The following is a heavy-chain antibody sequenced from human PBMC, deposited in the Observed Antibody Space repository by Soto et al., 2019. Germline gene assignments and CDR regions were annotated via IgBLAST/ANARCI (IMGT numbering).Heavy chain of an antibody. CDR3: ATGWDKYYFDY. Sequence: SETLSLTCTVSGGSISSYYWSWIRQPPGKGLEWIGYIYYSGSTNYNPSLKSRVTISVDTSKNQFSLKLSSVTAADTAVYYCATGWDKYYFDYWGQGTLVTVSS. CDR1: GGSISSYY. CDR2: IYYSGST. V-gene: IGHV4-59*01. J-gene: IGHJ4*02. D-gene: IGHD1-26*01.